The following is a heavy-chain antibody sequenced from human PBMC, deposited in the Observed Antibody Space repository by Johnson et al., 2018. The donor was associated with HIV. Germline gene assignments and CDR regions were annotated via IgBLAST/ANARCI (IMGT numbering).Heavy chain of an antibody. Sequence: VQLVESGGVVVQPGGSLRLSCAASGFIFDDYTMHWVRQAPGKGLEWVAFISWDGGSTFSADSVKVRFTSSRDNSKNSLYLQMNSLGAEDSALYYCAKGGRDAFDIWGQGTTVTVSS. CDR1: GFIFDDYT. V-gene: IGHV3-43*01. J-gene: IGHJ3*02. D-gene: IGHD3-16*01. CDR2: ISWDGGST. CDR3: AKGGRDAFDI.